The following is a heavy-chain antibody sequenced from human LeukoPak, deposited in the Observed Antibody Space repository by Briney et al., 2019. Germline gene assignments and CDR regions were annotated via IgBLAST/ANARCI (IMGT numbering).Heavy chain of an antibody. D-gene: IGHD1-1*01. CDR3: AKEGVAGTTYFDY. CDR1: GFTFSNCA. CDR2: ISGVGGRT. J-gene: IGHJ4*02. V-gene: IGHV3-23*01. Sequence: GGSLRHSCAASGFTFSNCAMSWVRQAPGKGLEWVSAISGVGGRTYYADSVKGRFTISRDNSKNTLDLQMSSLRAEDTAVYYCAKEGVAGTTYFDYWGQGTLVTVSS.